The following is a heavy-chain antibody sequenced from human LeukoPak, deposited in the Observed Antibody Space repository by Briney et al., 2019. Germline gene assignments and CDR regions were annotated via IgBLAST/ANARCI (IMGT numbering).Heavy chain of an antibody. J-gene: IGHJ6*02. Sequence: SETLSLTCTVSGGSISSSSYYWGWIRQPPGKGLEWIGSIYHSGSTYYNPSLKSRVTISVDTSKNQFSLKLSSVTAADTAVYYCARRCPYYDILTGFGYYYYYGMDVWGQGTTVTVSS. CDR2: IYHSGST. CDR3: ARRCPYYDILTGFGYYYYYGMDV. CDR1: GGSISSSSYY. V-gene: IGHV4-39*01. D-gene: IGHD3-9*01.